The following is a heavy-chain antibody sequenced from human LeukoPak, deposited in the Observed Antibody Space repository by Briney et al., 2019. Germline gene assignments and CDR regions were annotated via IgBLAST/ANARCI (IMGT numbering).Heavy chain of an antibody. CDR3: ARAGDGDYVIDY. J-gene: IGHJ4*02. Sequence: SETLSLTCTVSGGSISSYYWRWIRQPPGKGLEWIGYIYYSGSTNYNPSLKSRVTISVDTSKNQFSLKLSSVTAADTAVYYCARAGDGDYVIDYWGQGTLVTVSS. CDR1: GGSISSYY. D-gene: IGHD4-17*01. V-gene: IGHV4-59*01. CDR2: IYYSGST.